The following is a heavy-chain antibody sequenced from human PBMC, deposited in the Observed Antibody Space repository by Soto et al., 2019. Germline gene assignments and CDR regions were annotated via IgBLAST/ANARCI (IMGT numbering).Heavy chain of an antibody. CDR3: ARGGSIAARPIANWFDP. CDR2: INPNSGGT. J-gene: IGHJ5*02. D-gene: IGHD6-6*01. V-gene: IGHV1-2*02. Sequence: ASVKVSCKASGYTFTGYYMHWVRQAPGQGLEWMGWINPNSGGTNYAQKFQGRVTMTRDTSISTACMELSRLRSDDTAVYYCARGGSIAARPIANWFDPWGQGTLVTVSS. CDR1: GYTFTGYY.